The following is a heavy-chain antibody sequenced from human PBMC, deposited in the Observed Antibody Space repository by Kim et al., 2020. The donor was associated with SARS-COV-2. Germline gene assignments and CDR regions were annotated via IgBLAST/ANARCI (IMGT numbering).Heavy chain of an antibody. V-gene: IGHV3-7*01. J-gene: IGHJ6*04. Sequence: KQDGSEKYYVDSVKGRFTVSRDNAENSLYLQMNSLRAEDTAVYYCSRDLDVWGNGAAVTVSS. CDR3: SRDLDV. CDR2: KQDGSEK.